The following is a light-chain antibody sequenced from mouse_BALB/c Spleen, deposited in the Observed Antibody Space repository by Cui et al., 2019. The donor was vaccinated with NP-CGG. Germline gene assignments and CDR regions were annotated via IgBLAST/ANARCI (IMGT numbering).Light chain of an antibody. CDR2: GTN. CDR1: TGAVTIINY. J-gene: IGLJ1*01. Sequence: QAVVTQESALTTSPGEKVTLTCRSSTGAVTIINYANWVQEKPDHLFTGLIGGTNNRAPGVPARFSGSLIGDKAALTITGAQTGDEAIYFCALWYSNHWVFGGGTKLTVL. V-gene: IGLV1*01. CDR3: ALWYSNHWV.